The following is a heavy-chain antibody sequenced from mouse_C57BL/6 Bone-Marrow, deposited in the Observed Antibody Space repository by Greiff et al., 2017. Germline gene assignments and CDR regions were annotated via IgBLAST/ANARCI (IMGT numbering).Heavy chain of an antibody. CDR1: GYAFSSYW. Sequence: QVQLQQSGAELVKPGASVKISCKASGYAFSSYWMNWVKQRPGKGLEWIGQIYPGDGDTNYNGKFKGKATLTADKSSSTAYMQLSSLTSEDSAVYFCARVRITTVVALYWYFDVWGTGTTVTVSS. CDR2: IYPGDGDT. D-gene: IGHD1-1*01. V-gene: IGHV1-80*01. CDR3: ARVRITTVVALYWYFDV. J-gene: IGHJ1*03.